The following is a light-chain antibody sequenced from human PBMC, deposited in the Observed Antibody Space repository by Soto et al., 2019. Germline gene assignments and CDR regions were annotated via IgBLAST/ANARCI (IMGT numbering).Light chain of an antibody. V-gene: IGLV2-14*01. CDR2: DVS. CDR1: SSDVGGYNY. Sequence: QSVLTQTASVSGSPGQSITISCTGTSSDVGGYNYVSWYQQHPGKAPKLMIYDVSNRPSGVSNRFSGSKSGNTASLTISGLLAEDEADYYCSSYTSSSVVFGGGTKLTVL. CDR3: SSYTSSSVV. J-gene: IGLJ2*01.